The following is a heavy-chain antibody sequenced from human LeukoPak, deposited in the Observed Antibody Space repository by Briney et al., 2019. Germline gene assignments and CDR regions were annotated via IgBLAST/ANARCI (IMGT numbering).Heavy chain of an antibody. D-gene: IGHD5-24*01. J-gene: IGHJ3*02. CDR2: IYYGGST. CDR3: ARGKDGEQYNTFDI. CDR1: GGSISNFY. Sequence: SETLSLTCAVSGGSISNFYWNWIRQPPGKGLEWIGYIYYGGSTSYNPSLKSRVTISVDTAKKQFSLKLNSVTAADTALYSCARGKDGEQYNTFDIWGQGTMVTVSS. V-gene: IGHV4-59*01.